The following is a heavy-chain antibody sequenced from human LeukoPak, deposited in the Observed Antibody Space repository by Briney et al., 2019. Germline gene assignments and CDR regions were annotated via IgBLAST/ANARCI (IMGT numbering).Heavy chain of an antibody. CDR1: GFTFSTYA. J-gene: IGHJ5*02. CDR3: AKDHYCSSTSCYEYNWFDP. V-gene: IGHV3-23*01. D-gene: IGHD2-2*01. CDR2: ISGSGGST. Sequence: TGGSLRLSCAASGFTFSTYAMSWVRQAPGKGLEWVSVISGSGGSTYYADSVKGRFTISRDNSKNTLYLQMNSLRAEDTAVYYCAKDHYCSSTSCYEYNWFDPWGQGTLVTVSS.